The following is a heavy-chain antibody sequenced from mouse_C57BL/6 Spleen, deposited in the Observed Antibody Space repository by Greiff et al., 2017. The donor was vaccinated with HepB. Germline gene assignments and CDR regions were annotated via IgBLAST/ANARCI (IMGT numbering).Heavy chain of an antibody. V-gene: IGHV3-6*01. CDR2: ISYDGSN. D-gene: IGHD2-1*01. CDR1: GYSITSGYY. J-gene: IGHJ4*01. Sequence: VQLKESGPGLVKPSQSLSLTCSVTGYSITSGYYWNWIRQFPGNKLEWMGYISYDGSNNYNPSLKNRISITRDTSKNQFFLKLNSVTTEDTATYYCAREGVYYGKGYAMDYWGQGTSVTVSS. CDR3: AREGVYYGKGYAMDY.